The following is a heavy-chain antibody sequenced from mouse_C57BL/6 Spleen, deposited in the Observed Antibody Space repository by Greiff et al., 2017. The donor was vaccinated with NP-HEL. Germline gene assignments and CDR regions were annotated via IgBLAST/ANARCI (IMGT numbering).Heavy chain of an antibody. CDR3: ARSDYSNYYFDY. V-gene: IGHV1-53*01. J-gene: IGHJ2*01. CDR2: IYPSNGGT. CDR1: GYTFTSSW. D-gene: IGHD2-5*01. Sequence: QVQLKQPGTELVKPGASVKLSCKASGYTFTSSWMHWVKQRPGQGLEWIGDIYPSNGGTTYNEKFKSKATLTVDTSSSTAYMQLSSLTSEDSAVYYCARSDYSNYYFDYWGQGTTLTVSS.